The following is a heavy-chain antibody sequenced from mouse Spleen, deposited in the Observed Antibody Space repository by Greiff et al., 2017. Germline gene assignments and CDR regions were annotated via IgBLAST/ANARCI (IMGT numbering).Heavy chain of an antibody. V-gene: IGHV5-17*02. CDR1: GFTFSSFG. Sequence: EVKLMESGGGLVQPGGSRKLSCAASGFTFSSFGMHWVRQAPEKGLEWVAYISSGSSTIYYADTVKGRFTISRDNPKNTLFLQMTSLRSEDTAMYYCARGELGIFDYWGQGTTLTVSS. CDR3: ARGELGIFDY. CDR2: ISSGSSTI. J-gene: IGHJ2*01. D-gene: IGHD4-1*01.